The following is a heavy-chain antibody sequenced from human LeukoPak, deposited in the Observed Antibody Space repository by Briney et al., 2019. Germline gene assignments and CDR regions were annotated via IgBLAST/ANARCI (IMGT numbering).Heavy chain of an antibody. D-gene: IGHD3-10*01. CDR2: INHSGST. CDR3: ARGYSGRSWFDP. CDR1: GVXIRTYY. Sequence: SETLSLTCIVSGVXIRTYYCNWIRQPPGKGLEWIGEINHSGSTNYNPSLKSRVTISVDTSKNQFSLKLSSVTAADTAVYYCARGYSGRSWFDPWGQGTLVTVSS. V-gene: IGHV4-34*01. J-gene: IGHJ5*02.